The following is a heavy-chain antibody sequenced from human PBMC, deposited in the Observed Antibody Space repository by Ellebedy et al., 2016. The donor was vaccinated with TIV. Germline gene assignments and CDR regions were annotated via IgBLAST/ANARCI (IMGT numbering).Heavy chain of an antibody. CDR3: ATTLNLGQQLVFDP. CDR2: MNPNSGNT. V-gene: IGHV1-8*02. CDR1: GYTFTSYD. J-gene: IGHJ5*02. Sequence: AASVKVSCKASGYTFTSYDINWVRQATGQGLEWMGWMNPNSGNTGYAQKFQGRVTMTEDTSTDTAYMELSSLRSEDTAVYYCATTLNLGQQLVFDPWGQGTLVTVSS. D-gene: IGHD6-13*01.